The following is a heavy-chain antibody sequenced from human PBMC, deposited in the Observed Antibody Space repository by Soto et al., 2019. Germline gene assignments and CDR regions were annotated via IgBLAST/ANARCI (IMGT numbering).Heavy chain of an antibody. J-gene: IGHJ4*02. V-gene: IGHV4-59*01. D-gene: IGHD6-19*01. CDR3: ARGIAVAGTRPMFDY. Sequence: SETLSLTCTVSGGSISSYYWSWIRQPPGKGLEWIGYIYYSGGTNYNPSLKSRVTISVDTSKNQFSLKLSSVTAADTAVYYCARGIAVAGTRPMFDYWGQGTLVTVSS. CDR2: IYYSGGT. CDR1: GGSISSYY.